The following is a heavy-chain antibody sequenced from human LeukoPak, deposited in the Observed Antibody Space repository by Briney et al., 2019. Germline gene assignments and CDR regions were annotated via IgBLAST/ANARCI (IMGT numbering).Heavy chain of an antibody. CDR2: IIPILGIA. J-gene: IGHJ4*02. D-gene: IGHD3-22*01. Sequence: GASVKVSCKASGGTFSSYAISWVRQAPGQGLEWMGRIIPILGIANYVQKFQGRVTITADKSTSTAYMELGSLRSEDTAVYYCARGPWDSSGYYSDCWGQGTLVTVSS. CDR1: GGTFSSYA. V-gene: IGHV1-69*04. CDR3: ARGPWDSSGYYSDC.